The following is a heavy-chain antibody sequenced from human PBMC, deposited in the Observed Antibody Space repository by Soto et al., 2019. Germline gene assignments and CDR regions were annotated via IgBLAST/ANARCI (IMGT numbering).Heavy chain of an antibody. V-gene: IGHV3-33*01. CDR3: ARDRGYSGYDIDWYFDL. Sequence: QVQLVESGGGVVQPGRSLRLSCAASGFTFSSYGMHWVRQAPGKGLEWVAVIWYAGSNKYYADSVKGRFTISRDNSKNTLYLQMNSLRAEDTAVYYCARDRGYSGYDIDWYFDLWGRGTLVTVSS. D-gene: IGHD5-12*01. CDR2: IWYAGSNK. CDR1: GFTFSSYG. J-gene: IGHJ2*01.